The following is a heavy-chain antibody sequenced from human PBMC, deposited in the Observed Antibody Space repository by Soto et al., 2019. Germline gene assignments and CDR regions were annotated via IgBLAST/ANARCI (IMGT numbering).Heavy chain of an antibody. V-gene: IGHV1-69*12. D-gene: IGHD6-13*01. Sequence: QVQLVQSGAEVKKPGSSVTVSCKASGCTFSSNAIVWVRQAPGQGLEWMGGIVPMFGISKNAQKFQGRVTITADESTSTAYMELSSLRSDDTAVYYCARLEHQLVEYWYLDFWGRGTLATVSS. CDR2: IVPMFGIS. J-gene: IGHJ2*01. CDR3: ARLEHQLVEYWYLDF. CDR1: GCTFSSNA.